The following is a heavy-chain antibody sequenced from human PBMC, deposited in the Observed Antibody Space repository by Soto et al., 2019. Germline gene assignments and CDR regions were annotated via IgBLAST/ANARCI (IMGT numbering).Heavy chain of an antibody. Sequence: GASVKVSCKASGNIFISDNIHWVRQAPGQGLEWMGVINPSGGNTSYAQRFQGRVAMTRDTSTSTVYMELSSLRSEDTAVYFCARDFSGRDGSNLGFDLWGRGTLVTVSS. CDR1: GNIFISDN. D-gene: IGHD3-10*01. J-gene: IGHJ2*01. V-gene: IGHV1-46*01. CDR3: ARDFSGRDGSNLGFDL. CDR2: INPSGGNT.